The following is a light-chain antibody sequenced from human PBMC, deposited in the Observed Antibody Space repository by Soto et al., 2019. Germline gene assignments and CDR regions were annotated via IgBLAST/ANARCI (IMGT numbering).Light chain of an antibody. CDR3: KHYNSYSEA. CDR2: KAY. CDR1: QSISSW. Sequence: DIQMTQSPSTLSASVGDRVTITCRASQSISSWLAWYQQKPGKAPDLLIYKAYSLESGVPSRFSGSGSGTEFTLTIRSLQPDDFATYYCKHYNSYSEAFGQGTKVDIK. V-gene: IGKV1-5*03. J-gene: IGKJ1*01.